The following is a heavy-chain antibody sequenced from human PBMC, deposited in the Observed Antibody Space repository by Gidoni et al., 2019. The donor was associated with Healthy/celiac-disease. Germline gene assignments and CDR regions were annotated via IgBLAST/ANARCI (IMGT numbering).Heavy chain of an antibody. CDR2: ISAYNGNT. J-gene: IGHJ4*02. V-gene: IGHV1-18*01. CDR3: ARGDILTGYDY. Sequence: WISAYNGNTNYAQKLQGRVTMTTDTSTSTAYMELRSLRPDDTAVYYCARGDILTGYDYWGQGTLVTVSS. D-gene: IGHD3-9*01.